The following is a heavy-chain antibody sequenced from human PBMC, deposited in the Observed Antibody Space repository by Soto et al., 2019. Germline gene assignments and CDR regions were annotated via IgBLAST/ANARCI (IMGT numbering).Heavy chain of an antibody. J-gene: IGHJ2*01. CDR2: INAGNGNT. Sequence: QVQIVQSGAEVKKPGASVKVSCKASGYTFTSYAMHWVRQAPGQRLEWMGWINAGNGNTKYSQKFQGRVTITRDTSASTAYMELSSLRSEDTAVYYCARDFGCSGGSCYLRDWYFDLWGRGTLVTVSS. D-gene: IGHD2-15*01. CDR1: GYTFTSYA. V-gene: IGHV1-3*01. CDR3: ARDFGCSGGSCYLRDWYFDL.